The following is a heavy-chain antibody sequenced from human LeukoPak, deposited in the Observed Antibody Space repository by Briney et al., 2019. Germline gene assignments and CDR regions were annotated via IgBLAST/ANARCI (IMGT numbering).Heavy chain of an antibody. Sequence: SETLSLTCTVSGGSISSYYWSWIRQPPGKGLEWIGYIYYSGTTNYNPSLKSRVTISVDTSKNQFSLKLRSVTAADTAVYYCAGYSGYDSVFDYWGQGTMVTVSS. V-gene: IGHV4-59*01. J-gene: IGHJ4*02. CDR1: GGSISSYY. CDR3: AGYSGYDSVFDY. D-gene: IGHD5-12*01. CDR2: IYYSGTT.